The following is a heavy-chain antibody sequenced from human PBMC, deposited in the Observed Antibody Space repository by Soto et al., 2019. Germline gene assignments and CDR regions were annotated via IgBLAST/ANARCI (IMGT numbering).Heavy chain of an antibody. D-gene: IGHD3-22*01. CDR3: ARQITMIVVDSIDY. CDR1: GVTFISYS. CDR2: ISSSSSTI. V-gene: IGHV3-48*02. J-gene: IGHJ4*02. Sequence: GGFLRLSCAASGVTFISYSMNWVRQATGKGLEWVSYISSSSSTIYYADSVKGRFTISRDNAKNSLYLQMNSLRDEDTAVYYCARQITMIVVDSIDYWGQGTLVTVSS.